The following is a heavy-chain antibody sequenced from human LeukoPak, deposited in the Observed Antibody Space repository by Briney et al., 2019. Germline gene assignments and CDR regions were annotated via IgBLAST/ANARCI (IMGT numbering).Heavy chain of an antibody. CDR2: ISYDGSNK. J-gene: IGHJ6*02. CDR1: GFTFSSYG. V-gene: IGHV3-30*18. CDR3: AKEGHSGYYAGKYYYGMDV. Sequence: PGGSLRLSCAASGFTFSSYGMHWVRQAPGKGLEWVAVISYDGSNKYYADSVKDRFTISRDNSKNTLYLQTNSLRAEDTAVYYCAKEGHSGYYAGKYYYGMDVWGQGTTVTVSS. D-gene: IGHD3-22*01.